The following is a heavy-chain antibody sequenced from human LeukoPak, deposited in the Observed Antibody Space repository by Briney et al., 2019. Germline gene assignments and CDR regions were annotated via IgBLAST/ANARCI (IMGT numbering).Heavy chain of an antibody. D-gene: IGHD5-18*01. CDR1: GFTFSSYA. J-gene: IGHJ4*02. Sequence: GRSLRLSCAASGFTFSSYAMNWVRQAPGKGLEWVSTISGSGAGTFYADSVKGRFTISRDNSKNTLYLQMNSVRAEDTAVYFCAKDLGYNYGSKLDYWGQGALVTVSS. V-gene: IGHV3-23*01. CDR2: ISGSGAGT. CDR3: AKDLGYNYGSKLDY.